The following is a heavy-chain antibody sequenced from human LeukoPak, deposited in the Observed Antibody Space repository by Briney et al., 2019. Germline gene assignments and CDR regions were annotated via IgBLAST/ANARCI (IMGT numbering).Heavy chain of an antibody. CDR2: INPNSGGT. J-gene: IGHJ4*02. CDR1: GYTFTGYY. D-gene: IGHD3-22*01. V-gene: IGHV1-2*06. Sequence: ASVKVSCKASGYTFTGYYMHWVRQAPGQGLEWMGRINPNSGGTNYAQKFQGRVTMTRDTSIRTAYMEPSRLRSDDTAVYYCESWGLSYDSSGYPIDYWGQGTLVTVSS. CDR3: ESWGLSYDSSGYPIDY.